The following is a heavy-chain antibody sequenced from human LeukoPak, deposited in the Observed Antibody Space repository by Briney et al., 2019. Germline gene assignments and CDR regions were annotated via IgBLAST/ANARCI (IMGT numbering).Heavy chain of an antibody. Sequence: AGTSLRLSCAVSGFTFSRYAMHWVRQAPGKGLEWVAVISYDGSKKADSVKGRFTISRDNSKNTLYLQMNSLRPEDTAVYYCARCTASCYANAFDVWGQGTLLTVSS. J-gene: IGHJ3*01. CDR3: ARCTASCYANAFDV. CDR1: GFTFSRYA. V-gene: IGHV3-30-3*01. D-gene: IGHD2-2*01. CDR2: ISYDGSKK.